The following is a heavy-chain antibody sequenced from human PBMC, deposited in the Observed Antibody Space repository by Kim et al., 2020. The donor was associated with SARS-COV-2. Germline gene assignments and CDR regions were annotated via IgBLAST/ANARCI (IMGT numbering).Heavy chain of an antibody. D-gene: IGHD3-10*01. CDR1: GASISDYY. J-gene: IGHJ6*02. CDR3: ARGTSYFASEALRGVDV. Sequence: SETLSLTCSVSGASISDYYWTWIRQPAGKGLEWIGRVYVSGTTDYNPSLKSRVTLSIDTSKKPFSLRLTSMTAADTAVYFCARGTSYFASEALRGVDVWGPGTTVTVSS. V-gene: IGHV4-4*07. CDR2: VYVSGTT.